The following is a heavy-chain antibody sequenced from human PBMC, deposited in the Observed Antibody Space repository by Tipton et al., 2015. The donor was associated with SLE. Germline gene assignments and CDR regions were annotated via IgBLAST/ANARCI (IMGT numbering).Heavy chain of an antibody. CDR1: GGSISSYY. CDR3: ARTGYSSSWLYFQH. Sequence: TLSLTCTVSGGSISSYYWSWIRQPPGKGLEWIGYVHYSGNTNYNPSLKSRVTISVDTSKNQFSLKLSSVTAAGTAVYYCARTGYSSSWLYFQHWGQGTLVTVSS. J-gene: IGHJ1*01. V-gene: IGHV4-59*12. D-gene: IGHD6-13*01. CDR2: VHYSGNT.